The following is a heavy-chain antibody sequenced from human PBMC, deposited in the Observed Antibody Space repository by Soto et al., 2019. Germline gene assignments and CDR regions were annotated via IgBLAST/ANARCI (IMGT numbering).Heavy chain of an antibody. V-gene: IGHV3-73*01. D-gene: IGHD3-22*01. Sequence: GGSLRLSCAASCFNFRGSAIHWVRQASGKGLEWVGRVRTIANADATAYGASVKGRFTISRDVSKSTAYLQMNSLRTEDTAVYYCTAAVVGLFDFWGQGALVTVSS. CDR1: CFNFRGSA. CDR2: VRTIANADAT. CDR3: TAAVVGLFDF. J-gene: IGHJ4*02.